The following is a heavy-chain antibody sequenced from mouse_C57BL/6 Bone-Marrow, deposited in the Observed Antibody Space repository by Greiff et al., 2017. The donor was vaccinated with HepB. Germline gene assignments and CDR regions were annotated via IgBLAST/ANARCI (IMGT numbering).Heavy chain of an antibody. V-gene: IGHV1-55*01. CDR2: IYPGSGST. J-gene: IGHJ4*01. CDR3: ASRGYGSSYYAMDY. Sequence: QVQLQQPGAELVKPGASVKMSCKASGYTFTSYWITWVKQRPGQGLEWIGDIYPGSGSTNYNEKFKSKATLTVDTSSSTAYMQLSSLTSEDSAVYYCASRGYGSSYYAMDYWGQGTSVTVSS. CDR1: GYTFTSYW. D-gene: IGHD1-1*01.